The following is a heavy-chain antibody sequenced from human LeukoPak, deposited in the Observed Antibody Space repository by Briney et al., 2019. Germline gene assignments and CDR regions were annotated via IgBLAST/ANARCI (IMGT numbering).Heavy chain of an antibody. CDR2: IYYSEST. D-gene: IGHD3-3*01. Sequence: SETLSLTCTVSGGSISSSSYYWGWIRQPPGKGLEWIGSIYYSESTYYNPSLKSRVTISVDTSKNQFSLKLSSVTAADTAVYYCASIAYYDFWSGYPFDYWGQGTLVTVSS. V-gene: IGHV4-39*01. CDR1: GGSISSSSYY. CDR3: ASIAYYDFWSGYPFDY. J-gene: IGHJ4*02.